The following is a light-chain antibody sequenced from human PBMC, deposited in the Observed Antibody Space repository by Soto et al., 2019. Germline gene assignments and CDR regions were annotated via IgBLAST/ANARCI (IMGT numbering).Light chain of an antibody. V-gene: IGKV3-20*01. CDR1: QSVDRSY. CDR3: QQYGSSPPMVT. Sequence: EGVLTQSPGTLSLSPGERATLSCRASQSVDRSYLAWYQQRPGQAPRLLIYGASSRATGIPDRFSGSGSGTDFTLTISRLEPEDFAVYFCQQYGSSPPMVTFGQGTKLEIK. CDR2: GAS. J-gene: IGKJ2*01.